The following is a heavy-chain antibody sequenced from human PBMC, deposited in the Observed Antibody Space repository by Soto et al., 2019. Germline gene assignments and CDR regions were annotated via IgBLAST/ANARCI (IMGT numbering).Heavy chain of an antibody. V-gene: IGHV4-31*03. D-gene: IGHD2-2*01. J-gene: IGHJ6*02. Sequence: SETMSLTCTVSGGSISSGGYYWSWIRQHPGKGLEWIGYIYYSGSTYYNPSLKSRVTISLDTSKNLFSLKLSSVTAADTAVYYCARDRGYCSSTSCAWGQGTTVTVSS. CDR2: IYYSGST. CDR3: ARDRGYCSSTSCA. CDR1: GGSISSGGYY.